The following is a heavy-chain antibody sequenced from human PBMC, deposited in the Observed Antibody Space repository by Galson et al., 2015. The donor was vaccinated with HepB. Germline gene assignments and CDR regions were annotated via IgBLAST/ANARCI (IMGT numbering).Heavy chain of an antibody. CDR2: ISDDGSNK. J-gene: IGHJ4*02. D-gene: IGHD1-26*01. CDR3: AKDLRWSYSFDY. V-gene: IGHV3-30*18. CDR1: GFTFRSHG. Sequence: SLRLSCAASGFTFRSHGMHWVRQAPGKGLEWVAVISDDGSNKQYAESVRGRFTISRDNSKNTVYVEMNSLRTEDTAVYFCAKDLRWSYSFDYWGQGTLVTVSS.